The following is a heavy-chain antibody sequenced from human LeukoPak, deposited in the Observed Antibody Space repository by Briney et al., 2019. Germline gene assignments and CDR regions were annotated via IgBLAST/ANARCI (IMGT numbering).Heavy chain of an antibody. J-gene: IGHJ1*01. CDR1: GGSFSTYY. CDR3: ARATTSSGWTRAEYFQH. CDR2: INHSGST. V-gene: IGHV4-34*01. Sequence: PSETLSLTCAVYGGSFSTYYWSWIRQPPGKGLEWIGEINHSGSTNYNPSLKSRVTISVHTSKNQFSLKLSSVTAADTAVYYCARATTSSGWTRAEYFQHWGQGTLVTVSS. D-gene: IGHD6-19*01.